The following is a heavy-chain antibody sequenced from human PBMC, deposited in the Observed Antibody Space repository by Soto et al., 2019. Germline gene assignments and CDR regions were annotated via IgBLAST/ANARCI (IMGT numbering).Heavy chain of an antibody. CDR1: GYTFTSYD. D-gene: IGHD1-26*01. Sequence: QVQLVQSGAEVKKPGASVKVSCKASGYTFTSYDINWVRQATGQGLEWMGWINPNSGNTGYAQKLXGXVXMAXNTSISTAYMGLSSLRSEGTAVYYCAREKVGANDYWGQGTLVTVSS. J-gene: IGHJ4*02. CDR3: AREKVGANDY. V-gene: IGHV1-8*01. CDR2: INPNSGNT.